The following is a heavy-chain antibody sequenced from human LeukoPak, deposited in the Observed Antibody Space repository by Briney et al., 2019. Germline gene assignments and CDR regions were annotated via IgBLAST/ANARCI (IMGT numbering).Heavy chain of an antibody. J-gene: IGHJ5*02. CDR3: ARVRGETTTTNWFDP. CDR1: GGSISSGGYS. D-gene: IGHD1/OR15-1a*01. Sequence: SETLSLTCAVSGGSISSGGYSWSWIRQPPGKGLEWIGYIYHSGSTYYNPSLKSRVTISVDGSKNQFSLKLSSVTAADTAVYYCARVRGETTTTNWFDPWGQGTLVTVSS. CDR2: IYHSGST. V-gene: IGHV4-30-2*01.